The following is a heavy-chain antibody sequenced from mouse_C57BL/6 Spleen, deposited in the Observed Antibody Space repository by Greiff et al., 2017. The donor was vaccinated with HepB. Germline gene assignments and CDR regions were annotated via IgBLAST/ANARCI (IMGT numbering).Heavy chain of an antibody. Sequence: EVPLKESGGGLVKPGGSLKLSCAASGFTFSDYGMHWVRQAPEQGLEWVAYISRGSSTIYYADTVKGRFTISRDNAKNTLFLQMTSLRSEDTAMYYCSRKEVAYWGQGTLVTVSA. CDR3: SRKEVAY. J-gene: IGHJ3*01. CDR2: ISRGSSTI. CDR1: GFTFSDYG. V-gene: IGHV5-17*01.